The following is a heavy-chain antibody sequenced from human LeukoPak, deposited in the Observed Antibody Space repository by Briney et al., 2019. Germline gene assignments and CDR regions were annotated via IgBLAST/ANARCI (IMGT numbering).Heavy chain of an antibody. CDR1: GGSFSGYY. D-gene: IGHD3-9*01. J-gene: IGHJ4*02. CDR3: ARGSTKLQFFDGLRPPFFDS. CDR2: IDHSGST. V-gene: IGHV4-34*01. Sequence: SETLSLTCAVYGGSFSGYYWSWIRQPPGKGLEWIGEIDHSGSTNYNPSLKSRVTISVDTSKNQFSLKLSSVTAADTAVYYCARGSTKLQFFDGLRPPFFDSGAQEPRVTVP.